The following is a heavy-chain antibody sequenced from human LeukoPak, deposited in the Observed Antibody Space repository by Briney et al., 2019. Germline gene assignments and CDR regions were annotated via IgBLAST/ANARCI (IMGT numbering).Heavy chain of an antibody. D-gene: IGHD5-12*01. Sequence: PGGSLRLSCAASGFTFSSYGMNWVRQAPGKGLEWVAVICDDGSNKYYADSVKGPFTISRYNSKNTLYLQMNSLRAEDTAVYYCAKDRLPRRDNKYYFDYWGQGTLVTVSS. J-gene: IGHJ4*02. CDR2: ICDDGSNK. CDR3: AKDRLPRRDNKYYFDY. V-gene: IGHV3-33*06. CDR1: GFTFSSYG.